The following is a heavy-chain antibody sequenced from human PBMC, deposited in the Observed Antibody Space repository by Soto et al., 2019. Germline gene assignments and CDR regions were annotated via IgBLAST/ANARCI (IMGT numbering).Heavy chain of an antibody. V-gene: IGHV3-23*01. J-gene: IGHJ6*02. CDR1: GFTFSNYI. CDR3: AKGWMDI. Sequence: EVQMLESGGGLVQPGGSLRLSCAASGFTFSNYIMNWVGQAPGKGLEWVSGTSSSGSTVYKDSVKGRFTVSRDNSKNTLYLEMNSLRGDDTAVYYCAKGWMDIWGQGTTVTVSS. CDR2: TSSSGST.